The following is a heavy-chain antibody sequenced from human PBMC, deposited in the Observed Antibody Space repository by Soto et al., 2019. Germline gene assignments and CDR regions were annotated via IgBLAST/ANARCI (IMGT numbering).Heavy chain of an antibody. Sequence: TSETLSLTCTVSGGSVSSGSYYWSWIRQPPGKGLEWIGYIYYSGSTNYNPSLKSRVTISVDTSKNQFSLKLSSVTAADTAVYYCARDRYGGYCSGGSCLDYYYYGMDVWGQGTTVTVSS. D-gene: IGHD2-15*01. CDR1: GGSVSSGSYY. CDR2: IYYSGST. J-gene: IGHJ6*02. V-gene: IGHV4-61*01. CDR3: ARDRYGGYCSGGSCLDYYYYGMDV.